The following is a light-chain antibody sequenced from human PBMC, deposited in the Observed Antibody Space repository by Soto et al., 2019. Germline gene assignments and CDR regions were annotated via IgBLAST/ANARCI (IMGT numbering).Light chain of an antibody. CDR1: QDISNY. CDR2: ATS. Sequence: DIQMTQSPSSLSASVGDRVTITCPASQDISNYLNWYRQKPEKVPSLLRYATSNLQRGVPSRFSGSGSGTDFTLTISGLQPEDFATYYCPQASSFPWPFGQGIKGDIK. V-gene: IGKV1-12*01. J-gene: IGKJ1*01. CDR3: PQASSFPWP.